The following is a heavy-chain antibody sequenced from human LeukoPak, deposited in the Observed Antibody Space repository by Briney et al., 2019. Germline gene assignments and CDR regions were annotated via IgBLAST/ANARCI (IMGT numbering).Heavy chain of an antibody. D-gene: IGHD3-10*01. CDR3: VKYGSGSYTADY. J-gene: IGHJ4*02. Sequence: PGGSLSLSCAASGFTFSDYYMSWIRQAPGKGLEWVSYISSSSSYTNYADSVKGRFTISRDIAKNSLYLQMNGLRAEDTAVYYCVKYGSGSYTADYWGQGTLVTVSS. CDR1: GFTFSDYY. CDR2: ISSSSSYT. V-gene: IGHV3-11*06.